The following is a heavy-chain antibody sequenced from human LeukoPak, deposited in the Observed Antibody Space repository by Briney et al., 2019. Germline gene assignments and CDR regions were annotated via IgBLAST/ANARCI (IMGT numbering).Heavy chain of an antibody. J-gene: IGHJ4*02. V-gene: IGHV1-24*01. CDR2: FDPEDGET. CDR3: TSRTLWEQLVRDY. CDR1: GYTFNGYY. D-gene: IGHD6-13*01. Sequence: ASVKVSCKSSGYTFNGYYMHWVRQAPGQGLEWMGGFDPEDGETIYAQKFQGRVTMTEDTSTDTAYMDLSSLRSEDTAVYYCTSRTLWEQLVRDYWGQGTLVTVSS.